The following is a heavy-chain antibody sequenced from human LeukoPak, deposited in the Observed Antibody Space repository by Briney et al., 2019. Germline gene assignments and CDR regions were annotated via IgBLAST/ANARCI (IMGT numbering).Heavy chain of an antibody. J-gene: IGHJ4*02. V-gene: IGHV6-1*01. CDR3: ARGFLMRGFDY. Sequence: SQTLSLTCAISGDSVSSSTTGWNWIRQSPSRGLEWLGRTHYESKWKNDYAESVKSRITINPDTSKNQLSLQLNSVTPEDTAVYFCARGFLMRGFDYWGQGTLVTVSS. CDR1: GDSVSSSTTG. CDR2: THYESKWKN.